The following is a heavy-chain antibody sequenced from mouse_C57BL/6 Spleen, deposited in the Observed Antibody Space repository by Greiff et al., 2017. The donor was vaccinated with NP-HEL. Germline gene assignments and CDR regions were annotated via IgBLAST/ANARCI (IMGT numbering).Heavy chain of an antibody. CDR2: ISNLAYSI. CDR3: ARHGYGYDYYAMDY. J-gene: IGHJ4*01. Sequence: EVKLVESGGGLVQPGGSLKLSCAASGFTFSDYGMAWVRQAPRKGPEWVAFISNLAYSIYYADTVTGRFTISRENAKNTLYLEMSSLRSEDTAMYYCARHGYGYDYYAMDYWGQGTSVTVSS. CDR1: GFTFSDYG. V-gene: IGHV5-15*01. D-gene: IGHD2-2*01.